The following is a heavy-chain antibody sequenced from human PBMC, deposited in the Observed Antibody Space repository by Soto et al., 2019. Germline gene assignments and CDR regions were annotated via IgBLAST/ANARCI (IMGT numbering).Heavy chain of an antibody. CDR3: ARQLGSPSAGDFDY. Sequence: EVQLVESGGGLVQPGGPLRLSCAASNFTFSRYSMNWFRQAPGKGLEWVSYISSSTNTIYYADSVKGRFTISRDNAKSSLYPQMKSLRDEDTAMYYCARQLGSPSAGDFDYWCQGTLVTVSS. CDR1: NFTFSRYS. CDR2: ISSSTNTI. V-gene: IGHV3-48*02. D-gene: IGHD3-3*02. J-gene: IGHJ4*02.